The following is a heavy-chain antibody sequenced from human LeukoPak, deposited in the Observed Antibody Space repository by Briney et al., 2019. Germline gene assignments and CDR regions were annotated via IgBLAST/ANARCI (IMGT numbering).Heavy chain of an antibody. CDR1: GGSISSYY. J-gene: IGHJ5*02. V-gene: IGHV4-59*08. Sequence: SETLSLTCTVSGGSISSYYWSWIRQPPGKGLECIGYIYNSGRTNYNPSLKSRVSISVDTSKNQFSLKLSSVTAADTAVYYCARQTVNRFDPWGQGTLVTVSS. CDR2: IYNSGRT. CDR3: ARQTVNRFDP.